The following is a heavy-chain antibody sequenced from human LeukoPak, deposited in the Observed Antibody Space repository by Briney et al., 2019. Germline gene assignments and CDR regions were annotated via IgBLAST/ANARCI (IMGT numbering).Heavy chain of an antibody. J-gene: IGHJ4*01. CDR2: IYSTGST. CDR1: GGSITGYY. V-gene: IGHV4-59*01. CDR3: TRRTTLTTLDY. Sequence: SETLSPSSTVSGGSITGYYWSWIRQPPGKGLEWIGYIYSTGSTNYNPSFRGRVTISVDSSKNQFSLNLSSVTAADTAVYYCTRRTTLTTLDYWGQGSSATVSS. D-gene: IGHD4-17*01.